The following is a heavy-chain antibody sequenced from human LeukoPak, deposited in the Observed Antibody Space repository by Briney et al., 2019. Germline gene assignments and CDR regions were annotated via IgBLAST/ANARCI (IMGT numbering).Heavy chain of an antibody. CDR2: INPSGGST. Sequence: ASVKVSCKASGYTFTTYSMHWVRQAPGQGLEWMGIINPSGGSTSYAQKFQGRVTMTRDMSTSTVYMELSSLRSEDTAVYYCAREEEAARPPGYYMDVWGKGTTVTVSS. CDR3: AREEEAARPPGYYMDV. CDR1: GYTFTTYS. V-gene: IGHV1-46*01. J-gene: IGHJ6*03. D-gene: IGHD6-6*01.